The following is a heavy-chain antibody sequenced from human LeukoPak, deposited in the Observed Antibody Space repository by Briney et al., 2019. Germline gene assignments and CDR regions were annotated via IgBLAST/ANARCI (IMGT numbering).Heavy chain of an antibody. V-gene: IGHV3-74*01. Sequence: GGSLRLSCAASGFTFSSYWMHWVRQAPGKGLVWVSRINTDGSSTSYADSVKGRFTISRDNAKSTLYLQMNGLRAEDTAVYFCASDYPRYYFYMDVWGKGTTVTVSS. CDR2: INTDGSST. J-gene: IGHJ6*03. CDR3: ASDYPRYYFYMDV. CDR1: GFTFSSYW.